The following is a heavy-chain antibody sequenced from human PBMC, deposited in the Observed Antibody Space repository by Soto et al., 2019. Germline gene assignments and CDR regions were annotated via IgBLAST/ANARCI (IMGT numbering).Heavy chain of an antibody. V-gene: IGHV1-2*02. CDR2: INPRSGGT. J-gene: IGHJ4*02. D-gene: IGHD2-21*02. CDR1: GYTFTGNY. CDR3: LRGGGVDVVTPTRVVFDY. Sequence: QVPLVQAGAEVKKPGASVKVSCKASGYTFTGNYIHWVRQAPGQGPEWMSWINPRSGGTDYAQKFQGRVTITMDTSITTAYLDLSRLTADDTAMYYCLRGGGVDVVTPTRVVFDYWGQGTLLTVSS.